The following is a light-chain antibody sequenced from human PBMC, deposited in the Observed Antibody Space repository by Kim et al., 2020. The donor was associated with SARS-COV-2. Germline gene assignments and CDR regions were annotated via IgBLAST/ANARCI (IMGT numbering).Light chain of an antibody. J-gene: IGKJ2*03. CDR1: QTVLYNSNHKNY. Sequence: RATLNCKSSQTVLYNSNHKNYLAWYQQKPGQAPKLLIYWASIRESGVSDRFSGSGSETDFTLTISSLQAEDVAVYYCQQYYSTPPSFGQETKLEI. CDR2: WAS. CDR3: QQYYSTPPS. V-gene: IGKV4-1*01.